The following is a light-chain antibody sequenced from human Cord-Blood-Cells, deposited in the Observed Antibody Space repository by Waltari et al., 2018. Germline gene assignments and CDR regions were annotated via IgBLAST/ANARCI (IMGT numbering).Light chain of an antibody. Sequence: QSALTQPASVSGSPGQSITISCTGTSSDVGGYNYVSWYQQHPGKAPKLMIYDVSKRPSGVSNRFSGSTSANTASLTISGLQAEDEADYYCSSYTSSSTLVFGGGTKLTVL. J-gene: IGLJ3*02. CDR2: DVS. CDR3: SSYTSSSTLV. V-gene: IGLV2-14*01. CDR1: SSDVGGYNY.